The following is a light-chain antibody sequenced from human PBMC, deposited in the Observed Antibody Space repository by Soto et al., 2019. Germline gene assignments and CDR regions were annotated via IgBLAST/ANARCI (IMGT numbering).Light chain of an antibody. V-gene: IGKV1-5*03. Sequence: DIQVTQSPSILSASVGDRVTITCRASQSISNWLAWYQQKPGKAPKLLIYKASSLESGVPSRFSGSGSGTEFTLTISSLQPDDFATYYCHQYYSYSWTFGQGTKVDIK. CDR3: HQYYSYSWT. CDR2: KAS. J-gene: IGKJ1*01. CDR1: QSISNW.